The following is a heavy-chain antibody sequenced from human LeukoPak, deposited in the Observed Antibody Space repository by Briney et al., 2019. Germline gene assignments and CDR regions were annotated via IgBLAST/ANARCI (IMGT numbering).Heavy chain of an antibody. CDR1: GFTFSSYW. CDR2: INSDGSST. D-gene: IGHD3-10*01. CDR3: ARSPGAITMPTDYFDY. J-gene: IGHJ4*02. V-gene: IGHV3-74*01. Sequence: PGGSLRLSCAASGFTFSSYWMHWVRRAPGKGLVWVSRINSDGSSTSYADSVKGRFTISRDNAKNTLYLQMNSLRAEDTAVYYCARSPGAITMPTDYFDYWGQGTLVTVSS.